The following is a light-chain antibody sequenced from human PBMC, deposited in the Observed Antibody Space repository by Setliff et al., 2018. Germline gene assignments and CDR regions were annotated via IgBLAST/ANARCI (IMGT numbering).Light chain of an antibody. Sequence: QSALAQPASVSGSPGQSITISCTGTSSDVGGYNYVSWYQQHPGKAPKLMIYDVSKRPSGVPNRFSGSKSGNTASLTISGLQAEDEADYYCSSYTSSSTFVVFGGGTKGTVL. CDR2: DVS. CDR1: SSDVGGYNY. CDR3: SSYTSSSTFVV. J-gene: IGLJ2*01. V-gene: IGLV2-14*01.